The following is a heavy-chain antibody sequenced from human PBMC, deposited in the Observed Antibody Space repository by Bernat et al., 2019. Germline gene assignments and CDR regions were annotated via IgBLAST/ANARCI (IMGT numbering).Heavy chain of an antibody. J-gene: IGHJ6*02. V-gene: IGHV4-39*01. CDR2: IYYSGST. CDR3: ARRYYYYGMDV. Sequence: QVQLQESGPGLVKPSETLSLTCTVSAGSISSSSYYWGWIRQPPGKGLEWIGSIYYSGSTYYNPSLKSRVTISVDTSKNQFSLKLSSVTAADTAVYYCARRYYYYGMDVWGQGTTVTVSS. CDR1: AGSISSSSYY.